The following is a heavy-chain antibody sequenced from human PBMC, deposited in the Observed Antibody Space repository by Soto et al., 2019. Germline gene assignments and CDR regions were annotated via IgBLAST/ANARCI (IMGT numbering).Heavy chain of an antibody. CDR1: GGTFRNLA. CDR2: FIPIIGGG. CDR3: ARRSVSHSNAFDF. D-gene: IGHD2-15*01. Sequence: QVQLVQSGAEVKKPGSSVKVSCKASGGTFRNLAINWVRQAPGQGLEWMGGFIPIIGGGINAQKFQGRVTITSDESTSIAYMELSSLKSEDTAMYFCARRSVSHSNAFDFWGQGTMVTVSS. J-gene: IGHJ3*01. V-gene: IGHV1-69*01.